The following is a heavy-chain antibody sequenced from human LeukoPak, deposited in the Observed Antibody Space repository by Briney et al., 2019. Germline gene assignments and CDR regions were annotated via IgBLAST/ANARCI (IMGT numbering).Heavy chain of an antibody. Sequence: SVKVSCKASGGTFSSYAISWVRQAPGQGLEWMGGIIPIFGTANYAQKLQGRVTMTTDTSTSTAYMELRSLRSDDTAVYYCARGIYAAGYWGQGTLVTVSS. CDR1: GGTFSSYA. CDR2: IIPIFGTA. J-gene: IGHJ4*02. V-gene: IGHV1-69*05. CDR3: ARGIYAAGY. D-gene: IGHD5/OR15-5a*01.